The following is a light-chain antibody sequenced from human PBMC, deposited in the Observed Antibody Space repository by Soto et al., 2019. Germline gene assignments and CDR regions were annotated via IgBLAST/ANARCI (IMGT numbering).Light chain of an antibody. J-gene: IGKJ4*01. Sequence: DIQTTQSPSSLSASVGDRITITCQASQDINKYLNWYQQKLGKAPKLLIYDASNLQRGVPSRFSGSGSGTHFSLSISSLQPEDIATYYCQQSENGPLTFGGGTKVEIK. CDR2: DAS. V-gene: IGKV1-33*01. CDR1: QDINKY. CDR3: QQSENGPLT.